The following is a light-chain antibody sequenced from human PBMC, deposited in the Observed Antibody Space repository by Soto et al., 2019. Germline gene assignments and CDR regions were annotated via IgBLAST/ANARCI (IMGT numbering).Light chain of an antibody. V-gene: IGKV1-39*01. J-gene: IGKJ2*01. CDR1: QSISSY. CDR3: QQSYSTSCDT. CDR2: AAS. Sequence: DIQMTQSPSSLSASVGDRVTITCRASQSISSYLNWYQQKPGKAPKLLSYAASSLQSGDPTRFSGRGSGTDFTLTISSLQPADFATYYCQQSYSTSCDTFGQGTKLEIK.